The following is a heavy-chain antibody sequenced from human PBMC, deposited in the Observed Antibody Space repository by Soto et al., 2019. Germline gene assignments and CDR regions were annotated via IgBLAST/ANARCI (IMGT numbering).Heavy chain of an antibody. Sequence: GGSLRLSCAASGFTFSSYWMSWVRQAPGKGLEWVANIKQDGSEKYYVDSVKGRFTISRDNAKNSLYLQMNSLRAEDTAVYYCARGRIDYGSGSQLDVWGQGTTVTVSS. CDR1: GFTFSSYW. D-gene: IGHD3-10*01. V-gene: IGHV3-7*03. J-gene: IGHJ6*02. CDR2: IKQDGSEK. CDR3: ARGRIDYGSGSQLDV.